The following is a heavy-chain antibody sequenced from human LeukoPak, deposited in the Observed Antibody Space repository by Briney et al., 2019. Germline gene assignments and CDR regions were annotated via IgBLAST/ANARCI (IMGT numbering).Heavy chain of an antibody. D-gene: IGHD7-27*01. CDR1: GGSISSYY. V-gene: IGHV4-59*01. CDR2: IYYSGST. Sequence: SETLSLTCTVSGGSISSYYWSWIRQPPGKGLEWIGYIYYSGSTNYNPSLKSRVTISVDTSKNQFSLKLSSVTAADTAVYYCARCRTVSQLGYYFDFWGQGTLVTVSS. J-gene: IGHJ4*02. CDR3: ARCRTVSQLGYYFDF.